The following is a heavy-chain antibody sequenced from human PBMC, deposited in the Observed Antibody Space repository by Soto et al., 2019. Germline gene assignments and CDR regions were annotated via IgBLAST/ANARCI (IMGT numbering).Heavy chain of an antibody. Sequence: QITLKESGPTLVKPTQTLTLTCTFSGFSLSTSGVGVGWIRQPPGKALEWLALIYWDDDKRYSPSLKGRLTISKDTSKNQVVLTMTNMDPVDTATYYCAHVRSSGGSSPFDYWGQGTLVTVSS. D-gene: IGHD2-15*01. CDR2: IYWDDDK. CDR1: GFSLSTSGVG. CDR3: AHVRSSGGSSPFDY. V-gene: IGHV2-5*02. J-gene: IGHJ4*02.